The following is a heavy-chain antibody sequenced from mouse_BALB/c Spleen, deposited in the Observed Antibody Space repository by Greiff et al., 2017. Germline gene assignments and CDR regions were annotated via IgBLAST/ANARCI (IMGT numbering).Heavy chain of an antibody. CDR3: ASRGVYYGSSYVGYFDY. D-gene: IGHD1-1*01. Sequence: VQLQQSGPELVKPGASVKISCKASGYSFTGYYMHWVKQSHVKSLEWIGRINPYNGATSYNQNFKDKASLTVDKSSSTAYMELHSLTSEDSAVYYCASRGVYYGSSYVGYFDYWGQGTTLTVSS. V-gene: IGHV1-31*01. J-gene: IGHJ2*01. CDR2: INPYNGAT. CDR1: GYSFTGYY.